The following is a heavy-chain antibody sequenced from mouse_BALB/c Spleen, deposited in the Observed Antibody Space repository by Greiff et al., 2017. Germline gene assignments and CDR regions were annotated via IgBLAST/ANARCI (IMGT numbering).Heavy chain of an antibody. CDR2: IRNKANGYTT. D-gene: IGHD2-1*01. J-gene: IGHJ2*01. CDR3: ARAFYYGYYFDY. CDR1: GFTFTDYY. V-gene: IGHV7-3*02. Sequence: EVKVVESGGGLVQPGGSLRLSCATSGFTFTDYYMSWVRQPPGKALEWLGFIRNKANGYTTEYSASVKGRFTISRDNSQSILYLQMNTLRAEDSATYYCARAFYYGYYFDYWGQGTTLTVSS.